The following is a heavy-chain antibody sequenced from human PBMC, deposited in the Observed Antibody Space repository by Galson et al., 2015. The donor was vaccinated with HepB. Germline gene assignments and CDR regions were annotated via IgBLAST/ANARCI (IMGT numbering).Heavy chain of an antibody. CDR1: GFTASSNY. CDR2: IYSGGST. Sequence: SLRLSCAASGFTASSNYMSWVRQAPGKGLEWVSVIYSGGSTYYADSVKGRFTISRDNSKNTLYLQMNSLRAEDTAVYYCARGGYYGSGSYVDPIDYWGRGTLVTVSS. V-gene: IGHV3-53*01. J-gene: IGHJ4*02. D-gene: IGHD3-10*01. CDR3: ARGGYYGSGSYVDPIDY.